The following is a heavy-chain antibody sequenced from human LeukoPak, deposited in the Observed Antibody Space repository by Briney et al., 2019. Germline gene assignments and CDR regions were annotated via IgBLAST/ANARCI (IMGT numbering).Heavy chain of an antibody. CDR1: GFTLSIYA. V-gene: IGHV3-23*01. D-gene: IGHD6-13*01. CDR2: ISGSGGST. CDR3: AKDLGFPATRSSSWPLDY. Sequence: GGSLRLSCAASGFTLSIYAMSWVRQAPGKGLEWVSAISGSGGSTYYADSVKGRFTISRDNSKNTLYLQMNSLRAEDTAVYYCAKDLGFPATRSSSWPLDYWGQGTLVTVSS. J-gene: IGHJ4*02.